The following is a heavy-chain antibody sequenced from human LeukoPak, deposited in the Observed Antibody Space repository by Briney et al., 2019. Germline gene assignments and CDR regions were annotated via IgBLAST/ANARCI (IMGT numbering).Heavy chain of an antibody. CDR3: AKGFSNNSYVPDY. Sequence: PGGSLRLSCAASGFTFSSYAMTWVRQVPGRGLEWVSGISGSDTSTYYADSVKGRFTISRDNSKNTLYLQMHSLRAEETAVYYCAKGFSNNSYVPDYWGQGTLVTVSS. CDR2: ISGSDTST. CDR1: GFTFSSYA. V-gene: IGHV3-23*01. J-gene: IGHJ4*02. D-gene: IGHD6-13*01.